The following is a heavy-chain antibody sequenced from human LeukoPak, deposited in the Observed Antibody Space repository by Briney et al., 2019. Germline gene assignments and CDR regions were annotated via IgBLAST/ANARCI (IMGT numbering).Heavy chain of an antibody. CDR3: AKDIVHSSSWYFDL. V-gene: IGHV3-9*01. J-gene: IGHJ2*01. CDR1: GFTFSSYS. D-gene: IGHD6-13*01. Sequence: GGSLRLSRAASGFTFSSYSMNWVRQAPGKGLEWVSGISWNSGSIGYADSVKGRFTISRDNAKNSLYLQMNSPRAEDTALYYCAKDIVHSSSWYFDLWGRGTLVTVSS. CDR2: ISWNSGSI.